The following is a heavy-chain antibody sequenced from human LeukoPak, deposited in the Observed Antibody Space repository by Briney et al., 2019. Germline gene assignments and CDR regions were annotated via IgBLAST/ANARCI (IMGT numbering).Heavy chain of an antibody. CDR3: AKLPAAHNNSDP. CDR1: GGSFSGYY. D-gene: IGHD2-2*01. CDR2: INHSGST. Sequence: PSETLSLTCAVYGGSFSGYYWSWIRQPPGKGLEWIGEINHSGSTSYNPSLKSRVTISVDTSKNQFSLKLSSVTAADTAVYYCAKLPAAHNNSDPWGQRTLVTVSS. V-gene: IGHV4-34*01. J-gene: IGHJ5*02.